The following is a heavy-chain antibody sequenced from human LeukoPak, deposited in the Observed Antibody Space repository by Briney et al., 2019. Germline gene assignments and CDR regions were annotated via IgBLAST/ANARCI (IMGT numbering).Heavy chain of an antibody. V-gene: IGHV3-15*01. D-gene: IGHD3-9*01. J-gene: IGHJ4*02. CDR1: GFTFSNAW. CDR3: TTDQPPYYDILTGYARFGY. Sequence: PGGSLRLSCAASGFTFSNAWMSWVRQAPGKGLEWVGRIKSKTDGGTTDYAAPVKGRFTISRDDSKNTLYLQMNSLKTEDTAVYYCTTDQPPYYDILTGYARFGYWGQGTLATVSS. CDR2: IKSKTDGGTT.